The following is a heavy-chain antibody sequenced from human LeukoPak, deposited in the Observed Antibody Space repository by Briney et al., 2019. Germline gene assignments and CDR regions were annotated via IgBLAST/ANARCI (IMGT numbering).Heavy chain of an antibody. Sequence: PSETLSLTCAVSGGSISSSNCWSCVRPPPGKGLEWIGEIYHSGSTNYNPSLKSRVIISVDKSKHQFSLKLTSVTAADTAVYYCARDKAAAGTSCFDPWGQGTLVTVSS. D-gene: IGHD6-13*01. J-gene: IGHJ5*02. V-gene: IGHV4-4*02. CDR3: ARDKAAAGTSCFDP. CDR2: IYHSGST. CDR1: GGSISSSNC.